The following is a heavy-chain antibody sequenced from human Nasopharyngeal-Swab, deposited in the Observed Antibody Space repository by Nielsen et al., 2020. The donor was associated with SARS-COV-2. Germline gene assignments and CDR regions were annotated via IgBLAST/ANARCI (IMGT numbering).Heavy chain of an antibody. CDR2: INPSGGST. Sequence: WVRQAPGQGLEWMGIINPSGGSTSYAQKFQGRVTMTRDTSTSTAYMELSSLRSEDTAVYYCARDAAFWSGFDYWGQGTLVTVSS. CDR3: ARDAAFWSGFDY. J-gene: IGHJ4*02. D-gene: IGHD3-3*01. V-gene: IGHV1-46*01.